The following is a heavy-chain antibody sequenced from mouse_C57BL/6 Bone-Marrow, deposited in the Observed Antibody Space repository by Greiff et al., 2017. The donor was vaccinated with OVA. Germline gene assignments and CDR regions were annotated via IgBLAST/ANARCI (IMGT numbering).Heavy chain of an antibody. CDR1: GFNIKNTY. Sequence: VQLQQSVAELVRPGASVKLSCTASGFNIKNTYMHWVKQRPEQGLEWIGRIDPANGNTKYTPKFKGKATLTADKSSNTAYLQLSSLTSEDSAVYYGAKDNGGSNPEELAYWGQGTLVTVSA. CDR3: AKDNGGSNPEELAY. V-gene: IGHV14-3*01. CDR2: IDPANGNT. J-gene: IGHJ3*01. D-gene: IGHD1-3*01.